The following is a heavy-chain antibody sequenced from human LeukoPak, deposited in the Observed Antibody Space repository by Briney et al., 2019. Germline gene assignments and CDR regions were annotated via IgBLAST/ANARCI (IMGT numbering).Heavy chain of an antibody. V-gene: IGHV4-39*07. CDR3: ASGSTSLYYYYYYGMDV. Sequence: PSETLSLTCTVSGGSISSSSYYWGWIRQPPGKGLEWIGSIYYSGSTYYNPSLKSRVTISVDTSKNQFSLKLSSVTAADTAVYYCASGSTSLYYYYYYGMDVWGQGTTVTVSS. CDR2: IYYSGST. CDR1: GGSISSSSYY. J-gene: IGHJ6*02. D-gene: IGHD2-2*01.